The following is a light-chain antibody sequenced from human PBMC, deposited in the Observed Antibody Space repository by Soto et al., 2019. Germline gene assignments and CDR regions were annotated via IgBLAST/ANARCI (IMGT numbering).Light chain of an antibody. J-gene: IGKJ2*03. Sequence: DIPMTQSPTSLSASVGDRLTITCRASHSISNNLHWYQQKPGKAPNLLIYTASSLQSGVPSRFSGSGSGTDFTLTITSLQPEDFATYYCQQSYSSPYSFGQGTTLDIK. CDR1: HSISNN. V-gene: IGKV1-39*01. CDR2: TAS. CDR3: QQSYSSPYS.